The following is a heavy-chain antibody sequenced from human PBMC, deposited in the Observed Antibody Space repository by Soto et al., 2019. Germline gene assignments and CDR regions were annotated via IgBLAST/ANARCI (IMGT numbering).Heavy chain of an antibody. CDR3: ARGLHLPRRDAFDI. D-gene: IGHD4-4*01. V-gene: IGHV3-66*01. CDR1: GFTVSSNY. Sequence: GGSLRLSCAASGFTVSSNYMSWVRQAPGKGLEWVSVIYSGGSTYYANSVKGRFTISRDNSKNTLYLQMNSLRAEDTAVYYCARGLHLPRRDAFDIWGQGTMVTVSS. CDR2: IYSGGST. J-gene: IGHJ3*02.